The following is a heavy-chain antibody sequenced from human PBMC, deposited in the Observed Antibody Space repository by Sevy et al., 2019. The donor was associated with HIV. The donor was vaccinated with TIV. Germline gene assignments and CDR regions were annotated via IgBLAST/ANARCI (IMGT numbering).Heavy chain of an antibody. CDR2: LKSDVYGGTV. CDR1: GFTFGDYC. Sequence: GGSLRLSCTASGFTFGDYCMSWVRQAPGKGLEWVAFLKSDVYGGTVDHAASVRGRFVSSRDDSKTIAYLQMNDLKTEATSVYYCTRWKAAQSIFDYWGQGALVTVSS. J-gene: IGHJ4*02. D-gene: IGHD6-13*01. V-gene: IGHV3-49*04. CDR3: TRWKAAQSIFDY.